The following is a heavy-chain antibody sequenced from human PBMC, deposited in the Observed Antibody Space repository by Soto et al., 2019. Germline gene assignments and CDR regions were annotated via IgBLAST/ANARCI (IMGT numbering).Heavy chain of an antibody. CDR3: ARGGGGDYYGSGSYDNWFDP. Sequence: ASVKVSCKASGYTFTGYYMHWVRQAPGQGLEWMGWINPNSGGTNYAQKFQGWVTMTRDTSISTAYMELSRLRSDDTAVYYCARGGGGDYYGSGSYDNWFDPWGQGTLVTVSS. CDR1: GYTFTGYY. CDR2: INPNSGGT. D-gene: IGHD3-10*01. J-gene: IGHJ5*02. V-gene: IGHV1-2*04.